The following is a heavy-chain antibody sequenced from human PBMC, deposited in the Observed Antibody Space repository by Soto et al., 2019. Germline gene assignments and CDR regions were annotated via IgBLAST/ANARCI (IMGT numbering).Heavy chain of an antibody. CDR3: VKAKGGKGYYGGGFEF. D-gene: IGHD3-10*01. J-gene: IGHJ4*02. V-gene: IGHV3-30*18. Sequence: KGLEWVAVISYDGSNKYYADSVEGRITISRDSSKNTVYLQMNSLRAGDTAIYFFVKAKGGKGYYGGGFEFWVQGSQVTVTP. CDR2: ISYDGSNK.